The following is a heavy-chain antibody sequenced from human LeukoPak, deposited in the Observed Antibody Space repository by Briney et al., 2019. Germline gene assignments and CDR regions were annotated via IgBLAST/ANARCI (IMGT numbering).Heavy chain of an antibody. D-gene: IGHD2-2*02. CDR1: GFIFSRYD. CDR2: INSDGSGT. V-gene: IGHV3-74*01. J-gene: IGHJ4*02. CDR3: ARGRGCSSTSCYKTAYYFDY. Sequence: GGSLRLSCVASGFIFSRYDMNWVRQAPGKGLVWVSRINSDGSGTSYADSVKGRFTISRDNAKNTLYLQMNSLRAEDTAVYYCARGRGCSSTSCYKTAYYFDYWGQGTLVTVSS.